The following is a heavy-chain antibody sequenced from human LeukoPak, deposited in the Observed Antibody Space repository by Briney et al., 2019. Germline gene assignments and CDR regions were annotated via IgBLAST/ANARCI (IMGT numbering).Heavy chain of an antibody. CDR1: GYTFTSYG. Sequence: ASVKVSCKASGYTFTSYGLSGVRQAPGQGLEWMGWISAYNGNTNYAQKLQGRVTLATDTSTSTAYMELRSLRSDDTAVYYCARDRGIVLMVYANNWFDPWGQGTLVTVSS. J-gene: IGHJ5*02. CDR3: ARDRGIVLMVYANNWFDP. D-gene: IGHD2-8*01. V-gene: IGHV1-18*01. CDR2: ISAYNGNT.